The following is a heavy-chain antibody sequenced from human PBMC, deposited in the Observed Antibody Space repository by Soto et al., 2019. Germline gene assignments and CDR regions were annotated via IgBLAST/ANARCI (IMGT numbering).Heavy chain of an antibody. CDR3: SRHSQDILTGYYQNWFDP. J-gene: IGHJ5*02. D-gene: IGHD3-9*01. CDR1: GGSISSSSYY. CDR2: IYYSGST. Sequence: SETLSLTCTVSGGSISSSSYYWGWIRQPPGKGLEWIGSIYYSGSTYYNPSLKSRVTISVDTSKNQFSLKLSSVTAADTAVYYFSRHSQDILTGYYQNWFDPWGQGTLVTVSS. V-gene: IGHV4-39*01.